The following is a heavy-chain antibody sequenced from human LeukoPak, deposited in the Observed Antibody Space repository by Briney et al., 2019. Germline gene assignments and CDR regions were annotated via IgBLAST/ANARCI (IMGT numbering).Heavy chain of an antibody. J-gene: IGHJ4*02. CDR2: ISSSSSYI. D-gene: IGHD3-16*02. CDR3: AREGYDYVWGSYRLYYFDY. CDR1: GFIFSAYG. Sequence: GGSLRLSCTASGFIFSAYGMHWVRQAPGKGLEWVSSISSSSSYIYYTDSVKGRFTISRDNAKNSLYLQMNSLRAEDTAVYYCAREGYDYVWGSYRLYYFDYWGQGTLVTVSS. V-gene: IGHV3-21*01.